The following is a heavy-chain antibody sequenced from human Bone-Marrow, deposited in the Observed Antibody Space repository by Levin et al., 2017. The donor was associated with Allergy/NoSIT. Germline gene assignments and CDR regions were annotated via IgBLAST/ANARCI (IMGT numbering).Heavy chain of an antibody. CDR3: TRDGGY. CDR2: IFHTGSA. D-gene: IGHD3-16*01. CDR1: GLSINSGYY. J-gene: IGHJ4*02. V-gene: IGHV4-38-2*02. Sequence: SETLSLTCDVSGLSINSGYYWGWIRQPPGKGLEWIASIFHTGSAYYNTSLMSRATISVDTCKNQFFLRLSSVTAADTAMYYCTRDGGYWGQGTLVTVSS.